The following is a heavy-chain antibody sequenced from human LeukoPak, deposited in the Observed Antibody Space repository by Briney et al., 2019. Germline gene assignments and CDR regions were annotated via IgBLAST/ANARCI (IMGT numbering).Heavy chain of an antibody. CDR1: GFTFSSYS. Sequence: GGSLRLSCAASGFTFSSYSMSWVRQAPGKGLEWVSSISSSSSYIYYADSVKGRFTISSDNAKNSLYLQMNSRRAEDTAVYYCARAYRSWSYYCYYWGQGTLVTVSS. CDR2: ISSSSSYI. J-gene: IGHJ4*02. CDR3: ARAYRSWSYYCYY. D-gene: IGHD3-10*01. V-gene: IGHV3-21*01.